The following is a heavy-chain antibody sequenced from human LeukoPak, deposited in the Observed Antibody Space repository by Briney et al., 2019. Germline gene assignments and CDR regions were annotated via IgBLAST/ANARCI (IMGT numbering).Heavy chain of an antibody. J-gene: IGHJ4*02. CDR1: GFPFSTYG. D-gene: IGHD2-2*01. V-gene: IGHV3-30*18. Sequence: GGSLRLYCAASGFPFSTYGIRWGRNAPGRGLEMVAVISHDGSVHYYPDSVSGRFTASGDNSKNTLYLQMNSLRVEDTAVYYCAKLGCSSTRCYINYWGQGTLVTVSS. CDR3: AKLGCSSTRCYINY. CDR2: ISHDGSVH.